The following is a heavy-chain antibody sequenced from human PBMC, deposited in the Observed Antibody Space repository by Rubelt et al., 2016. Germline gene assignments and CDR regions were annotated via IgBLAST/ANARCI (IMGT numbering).Heavy chain of an antibody. V-gene: IGHV7-4-1*02. CDR3: ARVIAAREDYNWFDP. CDR2: INNNTGNP. CDR1: GYTFTRYA. D-gene: IGHD6-6*01. Sequence: QVQLVQSGSELKKPGASVKVSCKASGYTFTRYAMNWVRQAPGQGLEWMEWINNNTGNPTYAQGITGRFVFSVDTSVSTAYLQISSLKAEDTAVYYCARVIAAREDYNWFDPWGQGTLVTVSS. J-gene: IGHJ5*02.